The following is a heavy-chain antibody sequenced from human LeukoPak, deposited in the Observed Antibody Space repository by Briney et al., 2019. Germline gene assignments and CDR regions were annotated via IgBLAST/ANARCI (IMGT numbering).Heavy chain of an antibody. Sequence: GGSLRLSCAASGFTFSSYSMNWVRQAPGKGLEWGSYISGSSSTIYYGYSVKGRFTISRDNGKNTLYLQMNSLRAEDTAVCYCARGSTYYDSSGQVPFDYWGQGTLVTVSP. D-gene: IGHD3-22*01. CDR2: ISGSSSTI. J-gene: IGHJ4*02. V-gene: IGHV3-48*01. CDR1: GFTFSSYS. CDR3: ARGSTYYDSSGQVPFDY.